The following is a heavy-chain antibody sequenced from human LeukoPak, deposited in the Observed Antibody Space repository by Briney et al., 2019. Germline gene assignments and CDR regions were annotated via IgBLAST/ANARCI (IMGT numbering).Heavy chain of an antibody. CDR1: GFILSDYY. CDR2: ISRTGSTT. Sequence: GGSLRLSCAASGFILSDYYMSWIRQAPGKGLGWVSYISRTGSTTDYADSVKGRFTISRDNAKNSLYLQMNSLRAEDTAVYYCARTYQYDRSGYYSYWGQGTLVTVSS. V-gene: IGHV3-11*01. J-gene: IGHJ4*02. D-gene: IGHD3-22*01. CDR3: ARTYQYDRSGYYSY.